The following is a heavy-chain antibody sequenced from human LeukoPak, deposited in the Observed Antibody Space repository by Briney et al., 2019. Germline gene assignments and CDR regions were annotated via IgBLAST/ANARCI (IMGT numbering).Heavy chain of an antibody. Sequence: GGSLRLSCAASGFTFSSYAMSWVRQAPGKGLEWVSAISSNGGSTYYANSVKGRFTISRDNSKNTLYLQMGSLRAEDMAVYYCARDRHDGNWNDLWFDPWGQGTLVTVSS. D-gene: IGHD1-20*01. CDR1: GFTFSSYA. CDR2: ISSNGGST. V-gene: IGHV3-64*01. CDR3: ARDRHDGNWNDLWFDP. J-gene: IGHJ5*02.